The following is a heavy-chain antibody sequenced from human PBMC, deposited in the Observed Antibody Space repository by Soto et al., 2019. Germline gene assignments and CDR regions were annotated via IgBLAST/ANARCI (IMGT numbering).Heavy chain of an antibody. CDR2: INHSGLT. J-gene: IGHJ6*02. CDR1: GGSITSHY. Sequence: QVQLQESGPGLVKPSETLSLTCSVSGGSITSHYCSWFRQPPGKGLEWIGYINHSGLTSYNPSLKSRGTMSVDTSKNHCALKVNSVTAADTALYYCARQGFGQLHGLVDVWGPGTTVTVSS. D-gene: IGHD3-10*01. CDR3: ARQGFGQLHGLVDV. V-gene: IGHV4-59*08.